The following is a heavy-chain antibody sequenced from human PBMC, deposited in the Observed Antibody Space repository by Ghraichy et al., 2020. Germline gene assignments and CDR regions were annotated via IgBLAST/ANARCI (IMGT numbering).Heavy chain of an antibody. J-gene: IGHJ4*02. Sequence: SETLSLTCTVSGGSISSSSYYWGWIRQPPGKGLEWIVSIYYIGSTYYNPSLKSRVTISVDTSKNQFSLKLSSVTAADTAVYYCARGGGDFDYWGQGTLVTVSS. V-gene: IGHV4-39*01. CDR2: IYYIGST. CDR1: GGSISSSSYY. CDR3: ARGGGDFDY. D-gene: IGHD3-16*01.